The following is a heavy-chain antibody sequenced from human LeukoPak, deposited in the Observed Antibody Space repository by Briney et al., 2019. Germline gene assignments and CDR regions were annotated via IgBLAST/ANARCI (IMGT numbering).Heavy chain of an antibody. Sequence: LGESLKISCKGSGYSFTSYWIGWVRQMPGKGLEWMGIIYPGDSDTRYSPSFQGQVTISADKSISTAYLQWSSLKASDTAMYYCARASSFGYYYYGVDVWGQGTTVTVSS. V-gene: IGHV5-51*01. CDR2: IYPGDSDT. D-gene: IGHD3-3*01. CDR3: ARASSFGYYYYGVDV. J-gene: IGHJ6*02. CDR1: GYSFTSYW.